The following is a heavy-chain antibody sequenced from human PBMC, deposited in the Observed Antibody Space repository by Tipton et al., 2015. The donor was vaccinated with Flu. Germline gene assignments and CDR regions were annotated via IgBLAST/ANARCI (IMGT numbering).Heavy chain of an antibody. J-gene: IGHJ6*03. CDR2: IYYSGST. V-gene: IGHV4-39*01. Sequence: TLSLTCTVSGGSISSSSYYWGWIRQPPGKGLEWIGSIYYSGSTYYNPSLKSRVTISVDTSKNQFSLKLSSVTAADTAVYYCARGRGAAAGKRSYYYYYMDVWGKGTTVTVSS. CDR3: ARGRGAAAGKRSYYYYYMDV. CDR1: GGSISSSSYY. D-gene: IGHD6-13*01.